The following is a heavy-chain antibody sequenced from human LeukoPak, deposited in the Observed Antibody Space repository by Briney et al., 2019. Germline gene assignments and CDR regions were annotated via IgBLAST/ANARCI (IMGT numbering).Heavy chain of an antibody. CDR3: ARDGTSIVGSLDY. V-gene: IGHV3-48*03. Sequence: GGPLRLSCAASGFTFSSYEMNWVRQAPGKGLEWVSYISSSGSTIYYADSVKGRFTISRDNAKNSLYLQMNSLRAEDTALYYCARDGTSIVGSLDYWGQGTLVTVSS. D-gene: IGHD1-26*01. J-gene: IGHJ4*02. CDR1: GFTFSSYE. CDR2: ISSSGSTI.